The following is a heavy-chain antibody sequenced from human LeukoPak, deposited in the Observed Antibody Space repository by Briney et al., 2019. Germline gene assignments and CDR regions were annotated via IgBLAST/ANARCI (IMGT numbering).Heavy chain of an antibody. J-gene: IGHJ4*02. V-gene: IGHV3-74*01. CDR2: IKSDGST. D-gene: IGHD3-10*01. CDR1: GFTFSSYW. CDR3: AKGAWFGELFSSFDY. Sequence: PGGSLRLSCAASGFTFSSYWMHWVRQIPGKGLVWVSRIKSDGSTIYADSVKGRFTISRDNAKNTVYLQMNSLRAEDTAVYYCAKGAWFGELFSSFDYWGQGTLVTVSS.